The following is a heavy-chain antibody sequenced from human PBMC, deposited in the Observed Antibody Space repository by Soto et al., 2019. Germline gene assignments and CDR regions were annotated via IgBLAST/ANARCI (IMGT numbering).Heavy chain of an antibody. D-gene: IGHD3-16*01. CDR3: VRIRYQLPSSVLWLDP. J-gene: IGHJ5*02. V-gene: IGHV4-34*01. Sequence: SETLSLTCAVYGGFLSESYWTWIRQPPGKGLEWIGEINHVGGTNYNPSLKSRVTMPVDTSQNQFSLRLISVTAADTAMYFCVRIRYQLPSSVLWLDPWGQGTPVTVSS. CDR1: GGFLSESY. CDR2: INHVGGT.